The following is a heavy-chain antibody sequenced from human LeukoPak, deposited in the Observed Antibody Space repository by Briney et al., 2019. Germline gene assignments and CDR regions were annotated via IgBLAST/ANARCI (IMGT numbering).Heavy chain of an antibody. D-gene: IGHD5-18*01. CDR2: INHSGST. V-gene: IGHV4-34*01. Sequence: PSETLSLTCAVHGGSFSGYYWSWIRQPPGKGLEWIGEINHSGSTNYNPSLKSRVTISVDTSKNQFSLKLSSVTAADTALYYCASRDTATGLDWGQGTLVTVSS. J-gene: IGHJ4*02. CDR1: GGSFSGYY. CDR3: ASRDTATGLD.